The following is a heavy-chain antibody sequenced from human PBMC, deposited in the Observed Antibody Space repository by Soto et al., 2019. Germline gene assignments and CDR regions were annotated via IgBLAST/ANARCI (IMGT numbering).Heavy chain of an antibody. CDR1: DDSISGHY. J-gene: IGHJ6*01. D-gene: IGHD3-10*01. V-gene: IGHV4-59*11. Sequence: SETLSLTCSVSDDSISGHYWNWIRQPPGKGLEWIGYIFYSGSTNYNPSLKSRVTISVDKSKNQFSLKLSSVTAADTAVYYCARALTYYYGSGSRFYYYGMDVWGHGTTVTVSS. CDR3: ARALTYYYGSGSRFYYYGMDV. CDR2: IFYSGST.